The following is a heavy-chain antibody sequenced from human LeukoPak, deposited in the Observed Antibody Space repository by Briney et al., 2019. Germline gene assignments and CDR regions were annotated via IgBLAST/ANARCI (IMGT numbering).Heavy chain of an antibody. CDR2: ISGSGGST. CDR3: AKSPSLAVAGFDY. CDR1: GFTFSSYA. D-gene: IGHD6-19*01. J-gene: IGHJ4*02. V-gene: IGHV3-23*01. Sequence: GGSLRLSCAASGFTFSSYAMSWVRQAPGKGREWVSAISGSGGSTYYADSVKGRFTISRDNSKNTLYLQMNSLRAEDTAVYYCAKSPSLAVAGFDYWGQGTLVTVSS.